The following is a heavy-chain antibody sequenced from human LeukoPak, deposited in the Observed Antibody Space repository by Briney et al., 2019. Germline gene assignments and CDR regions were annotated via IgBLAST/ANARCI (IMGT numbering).Heavy chain of an antibody. Sequence: GGSLRLSCAASAFTFSSYAMHWVRQAPGKGREWGAVISYDGSNKHYADSVKGRFTISRDNSKNTLYLQMNSLRAEDTAVYYCAREAHTWDSEYYFDYWGQGTLVTVSS. D-gene: IGHD1-26*01. CDR3: AREAHTWDSEYYFDY. CDR1: AFTFSSYA. J-gene: IGHJ4*02. CDR2: ISYDGSNK. V-gene: IGHV3-30*04.